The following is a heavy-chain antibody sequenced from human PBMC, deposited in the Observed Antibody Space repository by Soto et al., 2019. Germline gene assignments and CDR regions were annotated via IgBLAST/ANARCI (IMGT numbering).Heavy chain of an antibody. D-gene: IGHD3-22*01. CDR2: ISGSGGST. CDR1: GFTFSSYA. CDR3: AKNIGGGYSYYYMDV. Sequence: GGSLRLSCAASGFTFSSYAMSWVRQAPGKGLEWVSAISGSGGSTYYADSVKGRFTISRDNSKNTLYLQMNSLRAEDTAVYYCAKNIGGGYSYYYMDVWGKGTTVTVSS. J-gene: IGHJ6*03. V-gene: IGHV3-23*01.